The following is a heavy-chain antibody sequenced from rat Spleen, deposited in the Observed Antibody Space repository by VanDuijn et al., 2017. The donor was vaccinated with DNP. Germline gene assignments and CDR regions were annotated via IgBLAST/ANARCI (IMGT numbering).Heavy chain of an antibody. CDR1: GFTFSSFP. J-gene: IGHJ2*01. CDR2: ISTSGGST. D-gene: IGHD5-1*01. CDR3: TRGGARYFDY. Sequence: EVQLVESGGGLVQPGRSMKLSCAASGFTFSSFPMAWVRQAPTKGLEWVATISTSGGSTYYRDSVKGRFTISRDNAKSTLYLKMNSLRSEDTATYYCTRGGARYFDYWGQGVMVTVSS. V-gene: IGHV5-46*01.